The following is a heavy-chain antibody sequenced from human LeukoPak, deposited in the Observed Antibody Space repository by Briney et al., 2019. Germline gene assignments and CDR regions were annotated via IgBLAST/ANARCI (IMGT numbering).Heavy chain of an antibody. CDR1: GFTFSGSA. D-gene: IGHD3-22*01. CDR3: TRQNYDSSGSDI. Sequence: GGSLRLSCAASGFTFSGSAMHWVRQASGNGLGLVGRMRSKANSYATAHAASVKGRFTISRDDSKNTAYLQMNSLKTEDTAVYYCTRQNYDSSGSDIWGQGTMVTVSS. CDR2: MRSKANSYAT. J-gene: IGHJ3*02. V-gene: IGHV3-73*01.